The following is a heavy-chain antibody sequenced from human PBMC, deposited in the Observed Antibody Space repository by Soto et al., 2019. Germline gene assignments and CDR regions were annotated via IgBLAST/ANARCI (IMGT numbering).Heavy chain of an antibody. Sequence: PSETLSLTCTVSGGSIGSYYWNWIRQPPGKGLEWIGYIYFSGSTNYNPSLKSRVSISVDMSKNQFSLKLRSVTAADTAVYYCARKIAVAGSEAFDIWGQGTMVT. V-gene: IGHV4-59*01. D-gene: IGHD6-19*01. CDR2: IYFSGST. CDR3: ARKIAVAGSEAFDI. CDR1: GGSIGSYY. J-gene: IGHJ3*02.